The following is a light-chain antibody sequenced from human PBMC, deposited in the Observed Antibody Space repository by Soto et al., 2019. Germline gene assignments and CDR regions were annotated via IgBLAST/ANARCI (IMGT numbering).Light chain of an antibody. CDR3: QQFYSTPRT. CDR1: ESVLFSSKNKNY. Sequence: DIVMTQSPDCLAVSLGERATMNCKSNESVLFSSKNKNYLAWYQQKIGQPPKLLIYWASTREPGVPDRFSGSGSGTDFTLSISSLQAEDVAVYYCQQFYSTPRTFGQGTKVDIK. V-gene: IGKV4-1*01. CDR2: WAS. J-gene: IGKJ1*01.